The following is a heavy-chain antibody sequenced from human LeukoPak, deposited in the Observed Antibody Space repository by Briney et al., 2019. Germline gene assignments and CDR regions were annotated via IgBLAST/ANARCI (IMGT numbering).Heavy chain of an antibody. D-gene: IGHD1-26*01. Sequence: GGSLRLSCAASGFTFSDYYMSWIRQAPGKGLEWVSYISSSGSTIYYADSVKGRFTISRDNPKNSLYLQMNSLRAEDTAVYYCARDKEAGASRFDPWGQGTLVTVSS. CDR3: ARDKEAGASRFDP. V-gene: IGHV3-11*01. CDR1: GFTFSDYY. CDR2: ISSSGSTI. J-gene: IGHJ5*02.